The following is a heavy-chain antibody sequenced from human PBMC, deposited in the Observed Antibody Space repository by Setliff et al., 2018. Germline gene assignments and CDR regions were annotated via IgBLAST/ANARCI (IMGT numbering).Heavy chain of an antibody. J-gene: IGHJ3*02. D-gene: IGHD2-15*01. Sequence: SETLSLTCTVSSDSISSRRSYWGWIRQPPGKGLEWIGSINYSGITYYSPSLKSRVIVSVDTSKNQFSLKLSSVTAADMAVYYCARLPGYCNGGNCYGYYTFDIWGQGTMVTVSS. CDR1: SDSISSRRSY. V-gene: IGHV4-39*01. CDR3: ARLPGYCNGGNCYGYYTFDI. CDR2: INYSGIT.